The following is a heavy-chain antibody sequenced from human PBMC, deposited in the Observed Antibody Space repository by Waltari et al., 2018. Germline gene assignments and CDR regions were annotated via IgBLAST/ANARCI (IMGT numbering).Heavy chain of an antibody. CDR3: VRGGEYLDFWNGFDL. Sequence: QVQLVESGGGLVKPGGSLRLSCAASGFSFGEYWMSWVRQSPVKGLEWIAYPSGSCATTYYAVSVKGRFTISRDNARKSMSLQMNGLRDEDTAVYYCVRGGEYLDFWNGFDLWGQGTLVSVSS. D-gene: IGHD3-3*01. CDR1: GFSFGEYW. J-gene: IGHJ4*02. V-gene: IGHV3-11*01. CDR2: PSGSCATT.